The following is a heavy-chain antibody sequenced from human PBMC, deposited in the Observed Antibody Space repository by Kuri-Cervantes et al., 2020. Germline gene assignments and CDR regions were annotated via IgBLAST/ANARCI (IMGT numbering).Heavy chain of an antibody. J-gene: IGHJ6*02. CDR3: ARYYGMDV. V-gene: IGHV3-7*01. Sequence: GGSLRLSCVASGFTFSSYWMSWVRQAPGKGLEWVANIKQDGSEKYYVDSVKGRFTISRDNAKNSLYLQMNSLRAEDTAVYYCARYYGMDVWGQGTTVTVSS. CDR1: GFTFSSYW. CDR2: IKQDGSEK.